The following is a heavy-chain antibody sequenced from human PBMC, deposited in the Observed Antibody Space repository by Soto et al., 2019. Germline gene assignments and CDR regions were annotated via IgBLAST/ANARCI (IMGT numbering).Heavy chain of an antibody. D-gene: IGHD4-17*01. CDR3: ATSGGDYLSYFDY. CDR1: GGTFSSYT. CDR2: IIPILGIA. V-gene: IGHV1-69*02. Sequence: QVQLVQSGAEVKKPGSSVKVSCKASGGTFSSYTISWVRQAPGQGLEWMGRIIPILGIANYAQKFQGRVTITADKSTSTAYMELSSLRSEDTAVYYCATSGGDYLSYFDYWGQGTLVTVSS. J-gene: IGHJ4*02.